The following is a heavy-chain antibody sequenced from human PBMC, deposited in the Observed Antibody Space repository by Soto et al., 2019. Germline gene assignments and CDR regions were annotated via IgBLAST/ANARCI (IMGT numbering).Heavy chain of an antibody. Sequence: SETLSLTCAVSGGSINNFYWSWIRQPPGKGLEWLGYIYSSGDTNYSPSLKSRVTISVDRSKNQFSLKLSSVTAADTAVYYCARDYPYFTLTTTGGMDVWGQGTTVTVSS. V-gene: IGHV4-59*01. D-gene: IGHD4-17*01. CDR1: GGSINNFY. J-gene: IGHJ6*02. CDR2: IYSSGDT. CDR3: ARDYPYFTLTTTGGMDV.